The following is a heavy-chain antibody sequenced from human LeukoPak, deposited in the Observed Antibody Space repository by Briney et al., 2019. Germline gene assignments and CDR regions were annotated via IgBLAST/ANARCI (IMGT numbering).Heavy chain of an antibody. V-gene: IGHV3-23*01. D-gene: IGHD3-10*01. Sequence: PGGSLRLSCAASGFTFSSNSMTWVRQTPGKGLEWVSGISCSGDSTFYADSVKGRFTISRDNSSNTLYLQMSSLRPEDTAVYYCTKWSGFGDDWGQGSLVTVAS. CDR3: TKWSGFGDD. J-gene: IGHJ4*02. CDR2: ISCSGDST. CDR1: GFTFSSNS.